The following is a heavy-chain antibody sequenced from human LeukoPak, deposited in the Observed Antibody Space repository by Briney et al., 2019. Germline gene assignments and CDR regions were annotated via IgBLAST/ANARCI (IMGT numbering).Heavy chain of an antibody. J-gene: IGHJ5*02. D-gene: IGHD3-9*01. CDR2: IFHSGST. CDR3: AMTTGEIDP. V-gene: IGHV4-38-2*01. CDR1: GYSISNGHY. Sequence: SETLSLTCAVSGYSISNGHYWGWIRQPPGKGLEWIASIFHSGSTYYNPSLQSRVTISLDTSKNQFSLNLYSVTAADTAVYYCAMTTGEIDPWGQGTLVTVSS.